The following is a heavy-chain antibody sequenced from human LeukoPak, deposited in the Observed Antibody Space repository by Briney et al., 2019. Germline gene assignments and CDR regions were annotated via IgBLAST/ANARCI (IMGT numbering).Heavy chain of an antibody. CDR2: INPNSGGT. CDR3: ARVATVTTARAAFDI. Sequence: ASVKVSCKASGYTFTGYYMHWVRQAPGQGLEWMGWINPNSGGTNYAQKFQGRVTMTRDTSISTAYMELSRLRSDDTAVYYCARVATVTTARAAFDIWGQGTMVTVSS. CDR1: GYTFTGYY. J-gene: IGHJ3*02. D-gene: IGHD4-17*01. V-gene: IGHV1-2*02.